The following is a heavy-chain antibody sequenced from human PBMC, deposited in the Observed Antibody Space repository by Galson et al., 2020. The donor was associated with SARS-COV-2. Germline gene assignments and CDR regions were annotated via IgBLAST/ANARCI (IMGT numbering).Heavy chain of an antibody. D-gene: IGHD3-3*01. CDR3: ARVWRGYYFDF. V-gene: IGHV4-30-4*01. Sequence: SETLSLTCNVSGGSINRGDYYWGWIRQPPGKDLEWIGYIYYSGSTYYNPSLKSRVIMSVDTSKTQFSLKLTSVTAADTAVYYCARVWRGYYFDFWGQGTLVTVSS. J-gene: IGHJ4*02. CDR2: IYYSGST. CDR1: GGSINRGDYY.